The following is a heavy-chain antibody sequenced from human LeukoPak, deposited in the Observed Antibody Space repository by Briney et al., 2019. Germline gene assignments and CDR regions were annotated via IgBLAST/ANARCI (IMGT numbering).Heavy chain of an antibody. D-gene: IGHD6-13*01. CDR1: GGSISSYY. Sequence: KASETLSLTCTVSGGSISSYYWSWIRQPPRKGLEWIGYIYYSGSTNYNPSLKSRVTISLDTSKNQFSLKLSSVTAADTAVYYCARGGIAAAGTPWYFDYWGQGTLVTVSS. CDR3: ARGGIAAAGTPWYFDY. V-gene: IGHV4-59*01. J-gene: IGHJ4*02. CDR2: IYYSGST.